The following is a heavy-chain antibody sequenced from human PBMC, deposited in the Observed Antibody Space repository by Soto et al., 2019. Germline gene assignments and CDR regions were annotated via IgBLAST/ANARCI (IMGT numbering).Heavy chain of an antibody. CDR1: GYTFTRYG. Sequence: ASVKVSCKASGYTFTRYGFSWVRQAPGQGLEWIGWITVDNGNTKHTERVTEKLQGRVVMTKDTSTSTAYLELTRLTSEDTAVYLCSRAPAWVSRGNGCYTNGSNHGMDVWGQGTTVTVSS. CDR2: ITVDNGNT. CDR3: SRAPAWVSRGNGCYTNGSNHGMDV. D-gene: IGHD2-2*02. V-gene: IGHV1-18*01. J-gene: IGHJ6*02.